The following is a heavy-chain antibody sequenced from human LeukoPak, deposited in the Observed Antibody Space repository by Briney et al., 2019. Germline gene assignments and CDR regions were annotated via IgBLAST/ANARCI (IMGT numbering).Heavy chain of an antibody. CDR3: ARDVSWGSGIDY. CDR2: MSGSGGFT. D-gene: IGHD7-27*01. J-gene: IGHJ4*02. CDR1: GFTFSSYA. V-gene: IGHV3-23*01. Sequence: GGPLRLSCAASGFTFSSYAMSWVRQAPGKGLEWVSAMSGSGGFTYYADSVKGRFTISRDNSKNTLYLQMNSLRAEDTAVYYCARDVSWGSGIDYWGQGTLVTVSS.